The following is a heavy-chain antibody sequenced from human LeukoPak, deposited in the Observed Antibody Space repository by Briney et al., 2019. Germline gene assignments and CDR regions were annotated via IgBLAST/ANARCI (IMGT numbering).Heavy chain of an antibody. J-gene: IGHJ4*02. Sequence: PGGSLRLSCAASGFTFSSYAMSWVRQAPGKGLEWVSAISGSGGSTYYADSVKGRFTISRDNSKNTLYLQMNSLRAEDTAVYYRAKDGYSYGYADFDYWGQGTLVTVSS. CDR2: ISGSGGST. D-gene: IGHD5-18*01. CDR1: GFTFSSYA. CDR3: AKDGYSYGYADFDY. V-gene: IGHV3-23*01.